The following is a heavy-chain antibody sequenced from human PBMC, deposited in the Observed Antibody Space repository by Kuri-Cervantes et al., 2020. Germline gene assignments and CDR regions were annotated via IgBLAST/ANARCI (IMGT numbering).Heavy chain of an antibody. CDR2: INHSGST. J-gene: IGHJ4*02. Sequence: SETLSLTCAVYGGSFSGYYWSWIRQPPGKGLEWIGEINHSGSTNYNPSLKSRVTISVDTPKNQFSLKLSSVTAADTAVYYCARIIPKKQYYFDYWGQGTLVTVSS. CDR3: ARIIPKKQYYFDY. V-gene: IGHV4-34*01. D-gene: IGHD3-16*01. CDR1: GGSFSGYY.